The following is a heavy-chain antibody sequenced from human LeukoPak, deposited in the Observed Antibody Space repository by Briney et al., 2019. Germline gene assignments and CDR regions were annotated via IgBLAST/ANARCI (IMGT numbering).Heavy chain of an antibody. D-gene: IGHD6-13*01. CDR1: GYTFTAYY. J-gene: IGHJ3*02. CDR3: ARGSFRIAATGHDPFDI. Sequence: ASVKVSCKASGYTFTAYYMYWVRQAPGQGLEWMGWINPNSGGTNYAQELQGRVTITRDTSASTAYMELSSLISEDMGVYYCARGSFRIAATGHDPFDIWGQGTMVTVSS. CDR2: INPNSGGT. V-gene: IGHV1-2*02.